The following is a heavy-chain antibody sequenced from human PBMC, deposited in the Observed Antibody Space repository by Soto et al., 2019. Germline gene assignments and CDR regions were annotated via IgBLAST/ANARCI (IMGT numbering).Heavy chain of an antibody. V-gene: IGHV3-11*05. CDR1: GFTFSDYY. CDR3: ARAYSYHFDY. Sequence: GSLRLSCAASGFTFSDYYMSWIRQAPGKGLEWVSYISSSSGYTNYADSVKGRFTISRDNAKNSLYLQMNGLRAEDTAVYYCARAYSYHFDYWGQGTLVTVSS. D-gene: IGHD5-18*01. CDR2: ISSSSGYT. J-gene: IGHJ4*02.